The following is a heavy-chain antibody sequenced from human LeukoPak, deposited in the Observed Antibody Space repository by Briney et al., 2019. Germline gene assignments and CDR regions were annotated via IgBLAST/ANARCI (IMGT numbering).Heavy chain of an antibody. V-gene: IGHV1-69*04. J-gene: IGHJ4*02. Sequence: ASVKVSCKASGGTFSSYAISWVRQAPGQGLEWMGRIIPILGIANYAQKFQGRVTITADKSTSTAYMEPSSLRPEDTAVYYCARPGDYDSSGPFDYWGQGTLVTVSS. D-gene: IGHD3-22*01. CDR2: IIPILGIA. CDR1: GGTFSSYA. CDR3: ARPGDYDSSGPFDY.